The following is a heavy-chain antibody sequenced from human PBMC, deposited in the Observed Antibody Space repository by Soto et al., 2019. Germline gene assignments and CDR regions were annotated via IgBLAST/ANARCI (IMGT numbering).Heavy chain of an antibody. CDR3: ARENGYSYGFDY. CDR2: IYYSGST. D-gene: IGHD5-18*01. Sequence: SETLSLTCAVYGGSFSSGSYYWSWIRQPPGKGLEWIGYIYYSGSTNYNPSLKSRVTISVDTSKNQFSLKLSSVTAADTAVYYCARENGYSYGFDYWGQGTLVTVSS. V-gene: IGHV4-61*01. CDR1: GGSFSSGSYY. J-gene: IGHJ4*02.